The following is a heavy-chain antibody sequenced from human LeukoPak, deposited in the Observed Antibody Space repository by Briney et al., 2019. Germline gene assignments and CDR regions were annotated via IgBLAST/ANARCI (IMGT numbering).Heavy chain of an antibody. D-gene: IGHD3-22*01. CDR1: GFTFSSYS. V-gene: IGHV3-21*01. CDR3: ARDTYYYDSNGYYHY. J-gene: IGHJ4*02. Sequence: GGSLRLSCAASGFTFSSYSMNWVRQAPGKGLEWVSSISSSSSYIYYADSVKGRFTISRDNAKNSLYLQMNSLRAEDTAVYYCARDTYYYDSNGYYHYWGQGTLVTVSS. CDR2: ISSSSSYI.